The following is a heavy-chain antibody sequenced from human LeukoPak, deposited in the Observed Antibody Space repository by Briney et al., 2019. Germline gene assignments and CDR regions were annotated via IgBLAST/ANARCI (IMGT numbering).Heavy chain of an antibody. CDR2: IFHTGYT. Sequence: SETLSLTCTVSGYPISMGYFWGWIRQPPGKGLEWIGSIFHTGYTFYDPSFKRRLTISVDTSKDQFSLKLSSVTAADTAVYYCARLSQYYYGSGSLRTHGCWFDPWGQGTLVTVSS. J-gene: IGHJ5*02. CDR1: GYPISMGYF. CDR3: ARLSQYYYGSGSLRTHGCWFDP. D-gene: IGHD3-10*01. V-gene: IGHV4-38-2*02.